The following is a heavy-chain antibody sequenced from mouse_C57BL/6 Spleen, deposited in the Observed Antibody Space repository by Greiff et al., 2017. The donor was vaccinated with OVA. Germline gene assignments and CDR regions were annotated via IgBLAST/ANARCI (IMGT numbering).Heavy chain of an antibody. J-gene: IGHJ4*01. Sequence: VQLQQPGAELVKPGASVKLSCKASGYTFTSYWMHWVKQRPGQGLEWIGMIHPNSGSTNYNEKFKSKATLTVDKSSSTAYMQLSSLTSEDSAVYYCARRLGRGDYAMDYWGQGTSVTVSS. CDR3: ARRLGRGDYAMDY. D-gene: IGHD4-1*01. V-gene: IGHV1-64*01. CDR1: GYTFTSYW. CDR2: IHPNSGST.